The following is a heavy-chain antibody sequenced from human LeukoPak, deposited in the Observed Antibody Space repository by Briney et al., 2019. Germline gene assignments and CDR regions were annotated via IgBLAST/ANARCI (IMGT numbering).Heavy chain of an antibody. CDR2: FDPEDGET. D-gene: IGHD3-3*01. V-gene: IGHV1-24*01. CDR1: GYTLTELS. J-gene: IGHJ4*02. CDR3: ATVSPLEWLFHSLDY. Sequence: ASVKASCKVSGYTLTELSMHWVRQAPGKGLEWMGGFDPEDGETIYAQKFQGRVTMTEDTSTDTAYMELSSLRSEDTAVYYCATVSPLEWLFHSLDYXGXGTLVTVSS.